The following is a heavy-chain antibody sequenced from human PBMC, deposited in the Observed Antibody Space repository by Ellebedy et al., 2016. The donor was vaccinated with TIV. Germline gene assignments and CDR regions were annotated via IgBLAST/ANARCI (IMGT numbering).Heavy chain of an antibody. CDR3: ANVYSSTWADS. CDR1: GFTVSNYD. Sequence: GESLKISCAASGFTVSNYDMSWVCQGPGKGLEWVSVIYSGGSTYYAGSVKGRFTISRDNSKDTLYLQMNSLRAEDTAVYYCANVYSSTWADSWGQGTLVTVSS. V-gene: IGHV3-53*01. J-gene: IGHJ4*02. D-gene: IGHD6-13*01. CDR2: IYSGGST.